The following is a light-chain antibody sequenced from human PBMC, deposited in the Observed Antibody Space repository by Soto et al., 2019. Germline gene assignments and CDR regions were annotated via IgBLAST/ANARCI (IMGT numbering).Light chain of an antibody. CDR2: AAS. CDR3: QQLNSFQT. V-gene: IGKV1-9*01. J-gene: IGKJ1*01. CDR1: QVISNY. Sequence: IQLTQSPSSLSASVGDRVTITCRASQVISNYLAWYQQKPGDAPKLLIYAASTLQSGVPSRFSGSGSGTDFTLTISSLQPEDFATYYCQQLNSFQTFGQGTKVDI.